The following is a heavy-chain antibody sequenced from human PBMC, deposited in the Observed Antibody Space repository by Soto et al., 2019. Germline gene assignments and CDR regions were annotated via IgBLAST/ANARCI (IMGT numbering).Heavy chain of an antibody. Sequence: SETLSLTCSVSGGSINSSSYFWGWVRQPPGKGLEWIGSIYYSGSTYYNPSLRSRVTISVDTSKNQFSLKLSSVTAADAAVFYCARHYSSGSRNCFDPWGQGTLVTVSS. D-gene: IGHD6-19*01. V-gene: IGHV4-39*01. J-gene: IGHJ5*02. CDR1: GGSINSSSYF. CDR3: ARHYSSGSRNCFDP. CDR2: IYYSGST.